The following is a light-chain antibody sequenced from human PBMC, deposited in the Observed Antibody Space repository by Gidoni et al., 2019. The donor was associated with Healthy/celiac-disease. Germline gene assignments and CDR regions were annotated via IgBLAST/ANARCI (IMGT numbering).Light chain of an antibody. Sequence: QAVVTQEPSLTVSPGRTVTLTCGSSPGAVTSGHYPYWFQQKPGQAPRTLIYDTSNKHSWTPARFSGSRLGGKAALTLSGAQPEDEAEYYCLLSYSGARWVFGGGTKLTVL. CDR1: PGAVTSGHY. J-gene: IGLJ3*02. CDR3: LLSYSGARWV. CDR2: DTS. V-gene: IGLV7-46*01.